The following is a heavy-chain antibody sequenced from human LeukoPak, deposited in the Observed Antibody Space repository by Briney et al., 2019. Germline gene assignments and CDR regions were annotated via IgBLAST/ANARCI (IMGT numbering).Heavy chain of an antibody. CDR3: ARDKDDYIWGTYRW. Sequence: SETLSLTCAVSGYSISSGYYWGWVRQAPGKGLEWIGSIYHTGSTDYNPSLKSRLTISVDMSKNQFSLNLRSVTAADTAVYYCARDKDDYIWGTYRWWGQGMLVTVSS. CDR2: IYHTGST. CDR1: GYSISSGYY. J-gene: IGHJ4*02. V-gene: IGHV4-38-2*01. D-gene: IGHD3-16*02.